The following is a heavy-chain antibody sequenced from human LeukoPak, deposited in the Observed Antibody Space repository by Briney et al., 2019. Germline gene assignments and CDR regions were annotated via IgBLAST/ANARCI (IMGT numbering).Heavy chain of an antibody. CDR1: GFTFSTYG. CDR2: IWYDGTKK. J-gene: IGHJ4*02. Sequence: QPGRSLRLSCAASGFTFSTYGMNWVRQAPGKGLEWVAVIWYDGTKKYYADSVKGRFTISRDNSKNTLYLQMNSLRAEDTAVYYCARGTPAYSSSWYRVDYWGQGTPVTASS. CDR3: ARGTPAYSSSWYRVDY. V-gene: IGHV3-33*01. D-gene: IGHD6-13*01.